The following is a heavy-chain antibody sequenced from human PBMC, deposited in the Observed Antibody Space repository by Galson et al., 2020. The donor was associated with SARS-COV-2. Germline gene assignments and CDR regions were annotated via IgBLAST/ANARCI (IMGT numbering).Heavy chain of an antibody. Sequence: GGSLRLSCAASGFTFNNYAMTWVRQAPGKGLEWVSTIFNNGEKTHYADSVKGRFTISRDHSKITLYLQMNGLRADDTAIYYCAKATRTSWATFDSWGQGTLVTVSS. D-gene: IGHD7-27*01. V-gene: IGHV3-23*01. CDR3: AKATRTSWATFDS. CDR1: GFTFNNYA. J-gene: IGHJ4*02. CDR2: IFNNGEKT.